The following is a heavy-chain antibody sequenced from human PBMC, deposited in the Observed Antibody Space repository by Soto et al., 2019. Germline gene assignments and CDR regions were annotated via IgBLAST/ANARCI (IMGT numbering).Heavy chain of an antibody. V-gene: IGHV5-51*01. CDR3: AKDLFGDYDSPYYYYGMDF. CDR1: GYSFSSYW. CDR2: IYPGDSDT. D-gene: IGHD4-17*01. J-gene: IGHJ6*02. Sequence: PGESLKISCKGSGYSFSSYWIGWVRQMPGKGLEWMGIIYPGDSDTRYSPSFQGQVTISRDNTKNSLYLQMNSLRAEDTAVYYCAKDLFGDYDSPYYYYGMDFWGQGTTVTVSS.